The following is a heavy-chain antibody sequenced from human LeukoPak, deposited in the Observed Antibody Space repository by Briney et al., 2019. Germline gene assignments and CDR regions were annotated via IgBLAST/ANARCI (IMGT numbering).Heavy chain of an antibody. CDR3: ARNSGWYGVS. Sequence: ETLSLTCAVSGGSISSNNYYWGWIRQAPGKGLEWVSSIDYSGGDTHYADSVKGRFTISRDNSKNTLYLQLSSLRGDDTAVYYCARNSGWYGVSWGQGTLVTVSS. CDR1: GGSISSNNYY. V-gene: IGHV3-23*01. CDR2: IDYSGGDT. D-gene: IGHD6-19*01. J-gene: IGHJ4*02.